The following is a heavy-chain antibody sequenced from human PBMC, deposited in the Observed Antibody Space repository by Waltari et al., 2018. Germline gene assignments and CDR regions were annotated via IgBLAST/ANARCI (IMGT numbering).Heavy chain of an antibody. CDR1: WITLRCNY. J-gene: IGHJ4*02. CDR2: NYSGGST. Sequence: EVAPVESGGGLGTPGGVPRLPCSTLWITLRCNYIGWDRQAPGNGMEWVSVNYSGGSTYYADSVKNRITISRDKTKNTLYLEMNSQRAEDTAVYYCARDRWGNFDYWGQGTLVTVSS. V-gene: IGHV3-53*01. CDR3: ARDRWGNFDY. D-gene: IGHD3-16*01.